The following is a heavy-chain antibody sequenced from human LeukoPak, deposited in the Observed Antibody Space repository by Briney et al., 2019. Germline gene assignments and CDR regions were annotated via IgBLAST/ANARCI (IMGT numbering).Heavy chain of an antibody. V-gene: IGHV3-33*01. Sequence: GGSLRLSCAASGFTLRSYGMNWVRQAPAKGLEWVAVIWYDGSNKYYADSVKGRFTISRDNSKNTLYLQMNSLRAKDTAVYYCARLSSPPDYWGQGTLVTVSS. J-gene: IGHJ4*02. CDR1: GFTLRSYG. CDR2: IWYDGSNK. D-gene: IGHD2-2*01. CDR3: ARLSSPPDY.